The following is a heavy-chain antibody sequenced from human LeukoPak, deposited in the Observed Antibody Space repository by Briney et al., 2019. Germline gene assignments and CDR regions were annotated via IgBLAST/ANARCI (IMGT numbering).Heavy chain of an antibody. CDR3: ARAPEGTGGAFDI. J-gene: IGHJ3*02. CDR1: GGSISSYY. V-gene: IGHV4-59*01. CDR2: IYYSGST. Sequence: SXXLSLTCTVSGGSISSYYWSWIRQPPGKGLEWIGYIYYSGSTNYNPSLKSRVTISVDTSKNQFSLKLSSVTAADTAVYYCARAPEGTGGAFDIWGQGTMVTVPS.